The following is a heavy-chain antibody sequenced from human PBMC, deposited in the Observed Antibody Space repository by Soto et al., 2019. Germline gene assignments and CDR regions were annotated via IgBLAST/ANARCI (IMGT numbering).Heavy chain of an antibody. Sequence: QVQLMESGGGVVQPGRSLRLSCAASGFTFSSYGMHWVRQAPSKGLEWVAVISYDGSNKYYADSVKGRFTISRDNSKNTLYLQMNSLRAEDTAVYYCAKETLERLGYCSGGSCYHPRYYYYGMDVWGQGTTVTVSS. J-gene: IGHJ6*02. D-gene: IGHD2-15*01. CDR1: GFTFSSYG. CDR3: AKETLERLGYCSGGSCYHPRYYYYGMDV. CDR2: ISYDGSNK. V-gene: IGHV3-30*18.